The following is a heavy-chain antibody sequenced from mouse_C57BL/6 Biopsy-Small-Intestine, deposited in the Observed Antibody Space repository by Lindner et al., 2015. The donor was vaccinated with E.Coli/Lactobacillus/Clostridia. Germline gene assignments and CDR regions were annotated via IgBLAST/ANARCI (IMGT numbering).Heavy chain of an antibody. J-gene: IGHJ4*01. Sequence: VQLQESGAELARPGASVKMSCKTSGYTFPNYTMHWVKQRPGQGLEWIGYIYPNSAYTKFNQNFKDKATLTADKSSSTAYMQLRSLTSEDSAIYYCVREGTYDGYYWAVDYWGQGTSVTVSS. D-gene: IGHD2-3*01. CDR3: VREGTYDGYYWAVDY. CDR2: IYPNSAYT. V-gene: IGHV1-4*01. CDR1: GYTFPNYT.